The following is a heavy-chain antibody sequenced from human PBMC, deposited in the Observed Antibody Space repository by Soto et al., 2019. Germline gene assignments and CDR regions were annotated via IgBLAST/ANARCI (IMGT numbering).Heavy chain of an antibody. J-gene: IGHJ4*02. V-gene: IGHV4-39*01. Sequence: QLQLQESGPGLVKPSETLSLTCTVSGGSISSSSYYWGWIRQPPGKGLEWIGSIYYSGSTYYNPSLKSRVTISVDTSKNQFSLPLSSVTAADTAVYYCATTYYFGSGSAYWGQGTLVTVSS. CDR3: ATTYYFGSGSAY. CDR1: GGSISSSSYY. CDR2: IYYSGST. D-gene: IGHD3-10*01.